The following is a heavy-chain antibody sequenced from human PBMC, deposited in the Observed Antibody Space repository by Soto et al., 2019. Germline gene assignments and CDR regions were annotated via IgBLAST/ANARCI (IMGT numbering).Heavy chain of an antibody. CDR1: GFSFSNYW. Sequence: GGSLRLSCEASGFSFSNYWMSWVRQAPGRGLEWVASIDLHGTEEFYVDSVKGRFTISRDNARDSLHLQMNSLRPEDTAVYYCGRDEEDHWGQGTLVTVSS. J-gene: IGHJ4*01. V-gene: IGHV3-7*03. CDR3: GRDEEDH. CDR2: IDLHGTEE.